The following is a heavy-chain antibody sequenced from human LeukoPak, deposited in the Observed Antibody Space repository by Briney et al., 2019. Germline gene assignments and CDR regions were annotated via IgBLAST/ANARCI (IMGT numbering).Heavy chain of an antibody. D-gene: IGHD3-10*01. CDR1: GYTFTGYY. J-gene: IGHJ5*02. CDR3: ARAPPITRGPFDP. Sequence: GASVKVSCKASGYTFTGYYIHWVRQAPGQGLQWMGWINPNSGFAHYPQNFQGRVTMTRDTSISTVYMELSRLRSDDTAVYYCARAPPITRGPFDPWGQGTLVTVSS. CDR2: INPNSGFA. V-gene: IGHV1-2*02.